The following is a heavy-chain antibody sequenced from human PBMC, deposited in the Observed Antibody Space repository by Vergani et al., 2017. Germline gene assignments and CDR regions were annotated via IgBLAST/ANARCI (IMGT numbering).Heavy chain of an antibody. CDR1: GFTFSDYG. CDR2: ISYDGSNK. CDR3: AEVGFCSSTSCYRLPQFYSYYYYMVV. V-gene: IGHV3-30*18. D-gene: IGHD2-2*01. J-gene: IGHJ6*03. Sequence: QVQLVESGGGVVQPGRSLRLSCAASGFTFSDYGMHWVRQAPGKGLEWVAVISYDGSNKYYADSVKGRFTISRDNSKNTLYLQMNSLRAEDTAVYYCAEVGFCSSTSCYRLPQFYSYYYYMVVWGKGTTVTVSS.